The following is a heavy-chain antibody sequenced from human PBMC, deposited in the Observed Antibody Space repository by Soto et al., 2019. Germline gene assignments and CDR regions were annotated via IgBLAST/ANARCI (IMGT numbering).Heavy chain of an antibody. CDR2: IWYDGSNK. D-gene: IGHD6-6*01. V-gene: IGHV3-33*01. J-gene: IGHJ6*02. CDR1: GFTFSSYG. Sequence: GGSLRLSCAASGFTFSSYGMHWVRQAPGKGLEWVAVIWYDGSNKYYAEYVKGRFTISRDNSKNTLYLQMNSLRAEDTAVYYCAIDSAGSLSIAARRYYYYGMDVWGQGTTVTVSS. CDR3: AIDSAGSLSIAARRYYYYGMDV.